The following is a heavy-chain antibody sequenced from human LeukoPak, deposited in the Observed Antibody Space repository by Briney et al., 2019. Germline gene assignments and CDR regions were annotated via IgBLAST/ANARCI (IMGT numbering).Heavy chain of an antibody. Sequence: SETLSLTCTVSGGSISNYYWSWIRQPAGKGLEWIGLIYTSGSTNYNPSLKSRVTMSVDTSKNQFSLKLSSVTAADTAVYFCARTPIYYYDNSGYYNWGQGTLVTVSS. V-gene: IGHV4-4*07. CDR2: IYTSGST. D-gene: IGHD3-22*01. CDR3: ARTPIYYYDNSGYYN. J-gene: IGHJ4*02. CDR1: GGSISNYY.